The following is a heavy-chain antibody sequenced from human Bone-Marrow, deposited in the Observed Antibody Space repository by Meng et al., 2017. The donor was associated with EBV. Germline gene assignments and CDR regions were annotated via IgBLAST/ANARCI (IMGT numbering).Heavy chain of an antibody. D-gene: IGHD3-22*01. CDR2: INAGNGNT. Sequence: QVQLVQSGAEVXXXXXSVKGSXXASGYTFTSYAMHWVRQAPGQRLEWMGWINAGNGNTKYSQKFQGRVTITRDTSASTAYMELSSLRSEDTAMYYCARVDYYDSSGYYSYWGQGTLVTVSS. CDR1: GYTFTSYA. V-gene: IGHV1-3*01. J-gene: IGHJ4*02. CDR3: ARVDYYDSSGYYSY.